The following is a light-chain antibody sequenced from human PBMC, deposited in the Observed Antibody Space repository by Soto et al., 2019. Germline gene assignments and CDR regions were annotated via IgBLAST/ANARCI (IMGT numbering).Light chain of an antibody. V-gene: IGKV3-20*01. CDR2: DTS. J-gene: IGKJ5*01. Sequence: EIVLTQSPGTLSLSPGERATLSCRASQSVSSSYLVWYQQKPGQAPRLLIYDTSSRATGIPDRFSGSGSATDFTLTISRLEPEDFALYYCQQYGSSPITFGQGTRLEIK. CDR3: QQYGSSPIT. CDR1: QSVSSSY.